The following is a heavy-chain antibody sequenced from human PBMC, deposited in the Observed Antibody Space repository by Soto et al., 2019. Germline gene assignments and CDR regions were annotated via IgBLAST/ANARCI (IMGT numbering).Heavy chain of an antibody. V-gene: IGHV3-48*01. D-gene: IGHD2-15*01. Sequence: EVQLVESGGGLVQPGGSLRLSCAASGFTFSSYSMNWVRQAPGKGLEWVSYISSSSSTIYYADSVKGRFNISRDNGKSSLYLQMNKLRAEDKAVYYCARVGQDIVVVVAARSFDYWCQGTLVTVSS. CDR1: GFTFSSYS. J-gene: IGHJ4*02. CDR3: ARVGQDIVVVVAARSFDY. CDR2: ISSSSSTI.